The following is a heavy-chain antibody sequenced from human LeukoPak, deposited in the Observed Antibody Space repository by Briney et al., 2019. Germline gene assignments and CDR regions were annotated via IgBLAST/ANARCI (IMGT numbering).Heavy chain of an antibody. CDR3: AREGWLRDFGY. CDR1: GFTFSSYW. CDR2: IKQDGTEK. Sequence: PGGSLRLSCATSGFTFSSYWMSWVRQAPGKGLEWVANIKQDGTEKYYVDSVKGRFTISRDNAKNSLYLQMNSLRAEDTAVYYCAREGWLRDFGYWGQGTLVTVSS. D-gene: IGHD5-12*01. J-gene: IGHJ4*02. V-gene: IGHV3-7*01.